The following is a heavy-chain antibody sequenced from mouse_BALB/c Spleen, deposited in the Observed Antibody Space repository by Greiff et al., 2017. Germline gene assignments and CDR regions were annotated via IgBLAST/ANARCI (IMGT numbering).Heavy chain of an antibody. J-gene: IGHJ4*01. CDR1: GDSITSGY. CDR3: ARFLFDYGSLYAMDY. D-gene: IGHD1-1*01. Sequence: EVQLQESGPSLVKPSQTLSLTCSVTGDSITSGYWNWIRKFPGNKLEYMGYISYSGSTYYNPSLKSRISITRDTSKNQYYLQLNSVTTEDTATYYCARFLFDYGSLYAMDYWGQGTSVTVSS. CDR2: ISYSGST. V-gene: IGHV3-8*02.